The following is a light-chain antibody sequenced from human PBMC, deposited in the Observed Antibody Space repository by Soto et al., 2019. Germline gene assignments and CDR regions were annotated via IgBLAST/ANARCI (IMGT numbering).Light chain of an antibody. J-gene: IGKJ1*01. CDR1: QSIKNN. Sequence: EIVMTQSPVTLSVSPGERVTLSCRASQSIKNNLAWYQQKPGQSPRLLVFGASTRATGIPARFSGSGSGTEFTLTISGLQSEDLALYYCLHYNAGPPWTFGQGPKVEMK. CDR3: LHYNAGPPWT. CDR2: GAS. V-gene: IGKV3-15*01.